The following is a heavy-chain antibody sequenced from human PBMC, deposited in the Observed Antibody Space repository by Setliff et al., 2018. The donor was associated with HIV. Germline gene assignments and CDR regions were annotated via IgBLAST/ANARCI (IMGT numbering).Heavy chain of an antibody. CDR2: INSASGGT. Sequence: GASVKVPCKASGYTFTNFYMHWVRQAPGQGLEWMGWINSASGGTNYAQNFQGRVTVTRDTSINTAYVELNSLKSDDTAVYYCARDYLHVFDIWGQGTMVTVSS. J-gene: IGHJ3*02. CDR3: ARDYLHVFDI. CDR1: GYTFTNFY. V-gene: IGHV1-2*02.